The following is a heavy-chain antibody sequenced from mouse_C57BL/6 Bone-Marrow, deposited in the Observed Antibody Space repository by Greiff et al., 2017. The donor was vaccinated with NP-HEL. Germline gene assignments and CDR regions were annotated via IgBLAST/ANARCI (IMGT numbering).Heavy chain of an antibody. CDR1: GYSFTGYY. J-gene: IGHJ3*01. CDR3: ARHLDYGSSYVGFAY. Sequence: VHVKQSGPELVKPGASVKISCKASGYSFTGYYMNWVKQSPEKSLEWIGEINPSTGGTTYNQKFKAKATLTVDKSSSTAYMQLKSLTSEDSAVYYCARHLDYGSSYVGFAYWGQGTLVTVSA. D-gene: IGHD1-1*01. CDR2: INPSTGGT. V-gene: IGHV1-42*01.